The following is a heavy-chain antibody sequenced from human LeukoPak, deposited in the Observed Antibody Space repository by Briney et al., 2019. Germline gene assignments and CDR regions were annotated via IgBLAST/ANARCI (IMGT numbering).Heavy chain of an antibody. CDR3: AKTIVGGTRVYYYYGMDV. CDR2: IIAIFGTA. D-gene: IGHD1-26*01. V-gene: IGHV1-69*13. Sequence: ASVKVSCKASGSTFSSYAISWVRQAPGQGLEWMGGIIAIFGTANYAQKFQGRVTITADESTSTAYMELSSLRSEDTALYYCAKTIVGGTRVYYYYGMDVWGQGTTVTVSS. J-gene: IGHJ6*02. CDR1: GSTFSSYA.